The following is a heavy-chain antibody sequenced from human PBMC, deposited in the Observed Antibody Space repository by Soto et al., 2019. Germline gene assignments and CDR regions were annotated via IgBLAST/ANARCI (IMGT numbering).Heavy chain of an antibody. D-gene: IGHD1-26*01. J-gene: IGHJ4*02. V-gene: IGHV4-34*01. Sequence: SETLSLTCTVSGGSISSYYWTWIRQTPGKGLQWIGQINHSGSSIYNPSLKNRVTISTMSNNKFSLELSSVTAADTAVYYCTKGLFSGSSYSGSWYYFDSWGQGTMVTVSS. CDR1: GGSISSYY. CDR2: INHSGSS. CDR3: TKGLFSGSSYSGSWYYFDS.